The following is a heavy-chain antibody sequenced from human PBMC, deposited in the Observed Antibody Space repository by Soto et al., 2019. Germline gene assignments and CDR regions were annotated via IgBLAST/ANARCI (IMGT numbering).Heavy chain of an antibody. CDR1: GRSVSSSSYY. V-gene: IGHV4-39*01. CDR3: RVWDGDASFYYYYGMDV. D-gene: IGHD4-17*01. J-gene: IGHJ6*02. Sequence: SDTLSLTCTVSGRSVSSSSYYWVWIRQPPGKGLEWIGSIYYSGSTYYNPSLKSRVTISVDTSKNKFSLKLSSVTAADTAVYYCRVWDGDASFYYYYGMDVWCQGTTVT. CDR2: IYYSGST.